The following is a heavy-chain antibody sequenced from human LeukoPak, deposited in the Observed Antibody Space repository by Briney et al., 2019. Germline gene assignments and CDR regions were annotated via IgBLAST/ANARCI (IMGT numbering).Heavy chain of an antibody. J-gene: IGHJ5*02. Sequence: PGGSLRLSCAASGFTFSSYEMNWVRQAPGKGLEWVSYISSSGSIIYYADSVEGRFTISRDNAKNSLYLQMNSLRAEDTAVFYCARATRRGGYCSSTTCLNWFDPWGQGTLVTVSS. CDR2: ISSSGSII. CDR3: ARATRRGGYCSSTTCLNWFDP. CDR1: GFTFSSYE. D-gene: IGHD2-2*01. V-gene: IGHV3-48*03.